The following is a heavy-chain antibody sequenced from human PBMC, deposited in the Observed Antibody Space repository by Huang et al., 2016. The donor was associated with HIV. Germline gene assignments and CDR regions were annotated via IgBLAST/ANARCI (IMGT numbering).Heavy chain of an antibody. Sequence: QVQLKQWGAGLLKPSETLSLTCAVYGGAFRGSSWTWIRQFPEKGLEWIEEINHNGKIIYNPALSARVTISTDTSTNHFSLHLTSVTAADTALYYCARGFNYYASDNLGVYYFDSWGLGTLVTVSP. CDR2: INHNGKI. J-gene: IGHJ4*02. CDR3: ARGFNYYASDNLGVYYFDS. D-gene: IGHD3-10*01. CDR1: GGAFRGSS. V-gene: IGHV4-34*02.